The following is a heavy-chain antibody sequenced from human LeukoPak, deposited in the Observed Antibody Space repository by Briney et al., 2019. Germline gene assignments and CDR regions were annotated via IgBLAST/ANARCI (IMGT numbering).Heavy chain of an antibody. CDR1: GFTFTSFA. J-gene: IGHJ3*02. CDR3: AKDRFYDTTTTGAFDI. V-gene: IGHV3-23*01. Sequence: GGSLRLSCAASGFTFTSFAMGWVRQAPGKGLEWISAIIGSGGSTYYAESVKGRFTISRDNSKNTLYLQMNSLRAEDTAVYYCAKDRFYDTTTTGAFDIWGQGTMVTVSS. D-gene: IGHD3-22*01. CDR2: IIGSGGST.